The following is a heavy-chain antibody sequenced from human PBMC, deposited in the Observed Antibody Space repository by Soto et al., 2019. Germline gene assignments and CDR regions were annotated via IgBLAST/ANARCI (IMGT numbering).Heavy chain of an antibody. CDR3: IRGGVRTWRLDP. V-gene: IGHV3-73*01. Sequence: EVQLVQSGGGLVQPGESLQLSCAASGLSFSDSPIHWVRQASGKGLEWVGRIRSKDYNYATAYAASVKGRFAASRDDSKSTAYLQMNSLKIEDTAVYYRIRGGVRTWRLDPWGQGTLVTVSS. CDR1: GLSFSDSP. D-gene: IGHD3-10*01. J-gene: IGHJ5*02. CDR2: IRSKDYNYAT.